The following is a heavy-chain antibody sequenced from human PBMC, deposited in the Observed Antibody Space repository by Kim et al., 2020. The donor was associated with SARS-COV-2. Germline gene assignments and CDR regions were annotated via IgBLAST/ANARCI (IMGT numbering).Heavy chain of an antibody. CDR3: VRGGYGGYEEYGMDV. CDR2: IIPIFGTA. J-gene: IGHJ6*02. CDR1: GCTFSSYV. Sequence: SVKVSCKASGCTFSSYVISWVRQAPGQGREWMGGIIPIFGTANYPHTFQGRVTIPADETTSKAYMELSSLGSEDTAVYYCVRGGYGGYEEYGMDVWGQGTTVTVSS. V-gene: IGHV1-69*13. D-gene: IGHD5-12*01.